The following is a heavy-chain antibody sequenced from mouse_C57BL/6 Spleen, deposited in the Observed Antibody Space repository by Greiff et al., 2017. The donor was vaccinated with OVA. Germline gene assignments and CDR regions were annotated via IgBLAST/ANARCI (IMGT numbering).Heavy chain of an antibody. CDR2: INPYNGGT. V-gene: IGHV1-19*01. D-gene: IGHD2-4*01. CDR3: ARAYEYDDY. J-gene: IGHJ2*01. Sequence: EVQLQQSGPVLVKPGASVKMSCKASGYTFTDYSMNWVKQSHGKSLEWIGDINPYNGGTSYNQKFKGKATLTVDKSSSTAYMELNSLTSEDSAVYYCARAYEYDDYWGQGTTLTVSS. CDR1: GYTFTDYS.